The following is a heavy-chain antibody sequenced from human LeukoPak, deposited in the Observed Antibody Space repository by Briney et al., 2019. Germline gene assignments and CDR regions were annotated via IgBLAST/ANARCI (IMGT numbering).Heavy chain of an antibody. CDR2: IDSDGSST. CDR3: ARPYDILTGYYPLPDY. V-gene: IGHV3-74*01. CDR1: GFTFSSYW. J-gene: IGHJ4*02. D-gene: IGHD3-9*01. Sequence: PGGSLRLSCAASGFTFSSYWMHWVRQAPGKGLVWVSRIDSDGSSTSYADSVKGRFTIYRDNDKNTLYLQMNSLRAEDTAVYYCARPYDILTGYYPLPDYWGQGTLVTVSS.